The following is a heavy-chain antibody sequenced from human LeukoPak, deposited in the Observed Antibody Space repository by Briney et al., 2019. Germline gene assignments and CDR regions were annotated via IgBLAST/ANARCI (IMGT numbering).Heavy chain of an antibody. CDR1: GFTFSSYD. CDR3: ARVLDYGGNWYYYYGMDV. D-gene: IGHD4-23*01. CDR2: IGTAGDT. V-gene: IGHV3-13*01. Sequence: GGSLRLSCAASGFTFSSYDMHWVRQATGKGLEWVSVIGTAGDTYYPGSVKGRFTISRENAKNSLYLQMNSLRAEDTAVYYCARVLDYGGNWYYYYGMDVWGQGTTVTVSS. J-gene: IGHJ6*02.